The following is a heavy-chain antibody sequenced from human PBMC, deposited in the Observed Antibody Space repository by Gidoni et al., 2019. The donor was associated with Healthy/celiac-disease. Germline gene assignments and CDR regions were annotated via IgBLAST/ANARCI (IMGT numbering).Heavy chain of an antibody. J-gene: IGHJ6*02. Sequence: EVQLVETGGGLVQPGGSLRRSCAASGFTCSSYDIRWVRQATGKGLARVSPSVTPGHKYYPGSVKGRFTTSRENSKNPLYLQMHSLRAGDTAVYYCARAPQSYYYGMDVWGQGTTVTVSS. CDR3: ARAPQSYYYGMDV. CDR2: SVTPGHK. V-gene: IGHV3-13*04. CDR1: GFTCSSYD.